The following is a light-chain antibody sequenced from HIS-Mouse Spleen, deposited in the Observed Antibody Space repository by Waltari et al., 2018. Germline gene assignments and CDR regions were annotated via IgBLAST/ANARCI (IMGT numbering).Light chain of an antibody. Sequence: DIQLTQSPSFLSASVGDRVTITCRASQSISSWLAWYQQKPGKAPKLLIYKASSLESGVPSRFSGSGSGTEFTLTISSLQPDDFATYYCQQLNSYPPTFGQGTKVEIK. CDR2: KAS. V-gene: IGKV1-5*03. CDR3: QQLNSYPPT. J-gene: IGKJ1*01. CDR1: QSISSW.